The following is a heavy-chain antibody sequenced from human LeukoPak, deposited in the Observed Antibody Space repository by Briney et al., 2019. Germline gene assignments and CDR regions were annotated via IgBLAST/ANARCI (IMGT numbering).Heavy chain of an antibody. J-gene: IGHJ5*02. CDR1: GFTFSSYG. D-gene: IGHD5-12*01. V-gene: IGHV3-53*01. CDR2: IYSGGST. Sequence: PGGSLRLSCAASGFTFSSYGMHWVRQAPGKGLEWVSVIYSGGSTYYADSVKGRFTISRDKSKNTVDLQMNSLRADDTAVYYCARDGRGYSGYAWGQGTLVTVSS. CDR3: ARDGRGYSGYA.